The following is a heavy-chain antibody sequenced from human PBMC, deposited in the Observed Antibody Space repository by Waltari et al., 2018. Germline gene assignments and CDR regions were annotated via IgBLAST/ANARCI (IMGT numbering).Heavy chain of an antibody. CDR2: IIPIPDIS. CDR3: AGTYGGLYYWYFDL. Sequence: QVQLVQSGAEVKKPGSSVKVYCKASGGTFSRYTISWVRQAPGQGLEWMGRIIPIPDISTYALKFQGRVTITSDKSTTTAYMELSSLRSEDTAVYYCAGTYGGLYYWYFDLWGRGTLVTVSS. V-gene: IGHV1-69*02. D-gene: IGHD4-17*01. J-gene: IGHJ2*01. CDR1: GGTFSRYT.